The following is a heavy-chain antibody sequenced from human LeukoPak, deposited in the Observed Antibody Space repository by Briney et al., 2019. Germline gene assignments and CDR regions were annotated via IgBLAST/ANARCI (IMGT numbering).Heavy chain of an antibody. Sequence: SETLSLTCTVSGGSISSGSYYWSWIRQPAGKGLEWIGRIYTSGSTYYNPSLKSRVTISVDTSKNQFSLKLSSVTAADTAVYYCAREPSSGWKGNWFDPWGQGTLVTVSS. D-gene: IGHD6-19*01. CDR2: IYTSGST. CDR1: GGSISSGSYY. J-gene: IGHJ5*02. V-gene: IGHV4-61*02. CDR3: AREPSSGWKGNWFDP.